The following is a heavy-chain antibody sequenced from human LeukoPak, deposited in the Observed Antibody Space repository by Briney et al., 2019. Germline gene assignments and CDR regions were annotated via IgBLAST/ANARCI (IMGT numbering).Heavy chain of an antibody. J-gene: IGHJ5*01. CDR1: GLLLSTYE. D-gene: IGHD3/OR15-3a*01. CDR3: ARVDPHADF. Sequence: GGSLRPSRAPSGLLLSTYEMNSVREAPGKRLEWVSYIGPSDSPKFYEDSVKGRFTMSRDDAQHTLYVDTSTLSAEDTGVYYCARVDPHADFWGHGTLVTVSS. V-gene: IGHV3-48*03. CDR2: IGPSDSPK.